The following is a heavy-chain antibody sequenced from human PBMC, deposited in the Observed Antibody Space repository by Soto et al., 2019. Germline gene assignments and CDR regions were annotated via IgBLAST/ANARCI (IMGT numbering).Heavy chain of an antibody. CDR3: VKSRGGNNFDFFD. CDR2: IRGNGDPP. V-gene: IGHV3-64D*06. CDR1: GFTFSSYS. Sequence: XGSLQLSCSATGFTFSSYSMHWVRQAPGKGLEYVSGIRGNGDPPFYADSVKGRFTISRDNSKNTLYLQMSSLSADDTAVYYCVKSRGGNNFDFFDWGQGALVTVSS. J-gene: IGHJ4*02. D-gene: IGHD5-12*01.